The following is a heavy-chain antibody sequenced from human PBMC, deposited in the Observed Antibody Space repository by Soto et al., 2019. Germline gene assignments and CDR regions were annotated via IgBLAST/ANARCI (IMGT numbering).Heavy chain of an antibody. V-gene: IGHV3-30*04. CDR1: GFTFSYYP. CDR2: ISFDGSNK. CDR3: ARVPGDMVAILYICPLDGLEPLSDVDV. D-gene: IGHD5-12*01. Sequence: QMQLVESGGGAVQPGRSLRLSCAASGFTFSYYPMHWVRQAPGKGLEWVAVISFDGSNKYYADSVKGRFTISRDNSKNTLYLQMNSLRGEDTAVYYCARVPGDMVAILYICPLDGLEPLSDVDVWGQGTTVTVSS. J-gene: IGHJ6*02.